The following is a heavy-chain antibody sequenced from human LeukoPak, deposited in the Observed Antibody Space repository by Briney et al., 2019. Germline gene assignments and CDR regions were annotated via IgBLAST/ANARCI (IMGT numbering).Heavy chain of an antibody. V-gene: IGHV4-4*07. CDR1: GGSISTYY. CDR3: ARQGYCTNGICSGWFFDL. J-gene: IGHJ2*01. D-gene: IGHD2-8*01. CDR2: FYASGST. Sequence: PSETLSLTCTVSGGSISTYYWNWIRQPAGKGLEWIGRFYASGSTNYSPSLKSRVTMSLDTSKNQFSLKLSSVTAADTAMYYCARQGYCTNGICSGWFFDLWGRGTQVTVSS.